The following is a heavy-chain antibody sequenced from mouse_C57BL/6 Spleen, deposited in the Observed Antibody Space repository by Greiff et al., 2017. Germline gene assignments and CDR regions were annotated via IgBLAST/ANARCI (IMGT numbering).Heavy chain of an antibody. J-gene: IGHJ1*03. V-gene: IGHV5-16*01. CDR2: INYDGSST. D-gene: IGHD2-3*01. CDR1: GFTFSDYY. CDR3: ARDPIYDGYSWYFDV. Sequence: EVKVVESEGGLVQPGSSMKLSCTASGFTFSDYYMAWVRQVPEKGLEWVANINYDGSSTYYLDSLKSRFIISRDNAKNILYLQMSSLKSEDTATYYCARDPIYDGYSWYFDVWGTGTTVTVSS.